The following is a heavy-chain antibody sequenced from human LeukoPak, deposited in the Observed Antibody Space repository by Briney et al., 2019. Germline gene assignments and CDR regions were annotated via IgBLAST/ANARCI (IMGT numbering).Heavy chain of an antibody. J-gene: IGHJ4*02. CDR1: GYSISSGYS. CDR3: ARGRGQSGSYDY. CDR2: IYHSGRT. D-gene: IGHD1-26*01. V-gene: IGHV4-38-2*02. Sequence: PSETLSLTCTVSGYSISSGYSWGWIRQPPGKGLEWTGRIYHSGRTYYNPSLKSRVTKSVDTSKNQFSLKLSSVTAADTAVYYCARGRGQSGSYDYWGQGTLVTVSS.